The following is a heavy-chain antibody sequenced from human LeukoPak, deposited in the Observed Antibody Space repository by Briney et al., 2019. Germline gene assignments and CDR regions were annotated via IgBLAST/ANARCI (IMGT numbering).Heavy chain of an antibody. CDR2: ISYDGSNK. Sequence: PGRSLRLSCAASGFTFSSYAMHWVRQAPGKGLEWVAVISYDGSNKYYADSVKGRFTISRDNSKNTLYLQMNSLRAEDTAVYYCAREYSSSSHFDYWAREPWSPSPQ. CDR3: AREYSSSSHFDY. J-gene: IGHJ4*02. D-gene: IGHD6-6*01. CDR1: GFTFSSYA. V-gene: IGHV3-30-3*01.